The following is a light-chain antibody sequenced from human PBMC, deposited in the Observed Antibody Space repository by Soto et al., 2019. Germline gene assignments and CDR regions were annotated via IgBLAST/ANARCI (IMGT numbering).Light chain of an antibody. Sequence: QSVLTQPASVSGSPGQSITISCTGTISDVGSYNYVSWYQQYPGKAPKLMIYDVSTRPSGVSDRFSGSKSGNTASLTISGLRAEDEAAYYSGSYTTSSNYVIGTGTKFTVL. V-gene: IGLV2-14*03. CDR1: ISDVGSYNY. J-gene: IGLJ1*01. CDR3: GSYTTSSNYV. CDR2: DVS.